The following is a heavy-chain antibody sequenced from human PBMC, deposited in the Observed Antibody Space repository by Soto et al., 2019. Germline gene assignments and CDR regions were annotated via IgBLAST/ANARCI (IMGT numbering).Heavy chain of an antibody. D-gene: IGHD4-17*01. CDR3: ANNYGGYYLDAFDI. CDR2: ISGGGGST. V-gene: IGHV3-23*01. CDR1: GFTFSSSA. J-gene: IGHJ3*02. Sequence: EVQLLESGGGLVQPGGSLRLFCAASGFTFSSSAMSWVRQAAGKGLEWVSGISGGGGSTYYADSVRGRFSISRDSSKNTLFLQMNSLRAEDTAVYYCANNYGGYYLDAFDIWGQGTMVTVSS.